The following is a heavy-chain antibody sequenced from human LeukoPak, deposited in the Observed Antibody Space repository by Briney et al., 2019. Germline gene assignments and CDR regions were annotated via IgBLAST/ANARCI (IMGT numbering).Heavy chain of an antibody. Sequence: ASVKVSCKSSGYTFSSYGISWVRQAPGQGLEWMGLISAYNGNTNYRQKLQGRVTMTTDTSTSTAYMDLRSLRSDDTAIYYCARDSPGGSGTYYNDSPDYWGQGTLVTVSS. D-gene: IGHD3-10*01. J-gene: IGHJ4*02. V-gene: IGHV1-18*01. CDR1: GYTFSSYG. CDR2: ISAYNGNT. CDR3: ARDSPGGSGTYYNDSPDY.